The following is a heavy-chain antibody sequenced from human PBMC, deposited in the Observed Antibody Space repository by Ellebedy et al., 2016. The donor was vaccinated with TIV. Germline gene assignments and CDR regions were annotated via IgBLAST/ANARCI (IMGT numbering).Heavy chain of an antibody. CDR2: ISYDGSNK. D-gene: IGHD5-18*01. Sequence: GESLKISCAASGFTFSSYAMHWVRQAPGKGLEWVAVISYDGSNKYYADFVEGRFTISRDNSKNTLYLQMNSLRAEDTAVYYCARGYSYGHGGWYFDLWGRGTLVTVSS. V-gene: IGHV3-30-3*01. J-gene: IGHJ2*01. CDR1: GFTFSSYA. CDR3: ARGYSYGHGGWYFDL.